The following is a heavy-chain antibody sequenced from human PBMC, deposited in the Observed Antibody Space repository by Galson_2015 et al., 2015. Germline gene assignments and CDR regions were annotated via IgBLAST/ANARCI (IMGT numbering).Heavy chain of an antibody. V-gene: IGHV3-74*01. D-gene: IGHD5-24*01. Sequence: SLRLSCAASGLTFGSHWLRWVRQAPGKGLVWVSRINSDGSSTSYADSVKGRFTISRDNAKNTLYLQMNSLRAEDTAVYYCARGGEMATIRPDYWGQGTLVTVSS. CDR1: GLTFGSHW. J-gene: IGHJ4*02. CDR2: INSDGSST. CDR3: ARGGEMATIRPDY.